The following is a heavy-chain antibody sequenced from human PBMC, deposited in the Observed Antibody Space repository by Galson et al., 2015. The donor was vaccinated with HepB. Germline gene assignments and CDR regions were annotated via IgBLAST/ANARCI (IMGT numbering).Heavy chain of an antibody. D-gene: IGHD3-10*01. CDR1: GFTFSDYY. CDR2: ISSSGSTI. V-gene: IGHV3-11*01. Sequence: SLRLSCAASGFTFSDYYRSWIRQAPGKGLEWVSYISSSGSTIYYADSVKGRFTISRDNAKNSLYLQMNSLRAEDTAVYYCAVQGRDYYGSGSPIDYWGQGTLVTVSS. CDR3: AVQGRDYYGSGSPIDY. J-gene: IGHJ4*02.